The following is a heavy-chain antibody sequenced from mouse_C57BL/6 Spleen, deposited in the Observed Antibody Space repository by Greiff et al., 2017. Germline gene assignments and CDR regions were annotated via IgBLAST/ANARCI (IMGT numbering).Heavy chain of an antibody. Sequence: VQLQQSGPELVKPGASVKISCKASGYSFTDYNMNWVKQSNGKSLEWIGVINPNYGTTSYNQKFKGKATLTVDQSSSTAYMQLNSLTSEDSAVYYCAKADMVTTTFYAMDYWGQGTSVTVSS. J-gene: IGHJ4*01. CDR1: GYSFTDYN. CDR2: INPNYGTT. CDR3: AKADMVTTTFYAMDY. V-gene: IGHV1-39*01. D-gene: IGHD2-2*01.